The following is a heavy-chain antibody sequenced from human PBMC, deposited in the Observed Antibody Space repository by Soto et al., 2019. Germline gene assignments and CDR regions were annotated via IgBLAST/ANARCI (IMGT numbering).Heavy chain of an antibody. CDR2: IYPSGGST. Sequence: GASVKVSCKASGYTFTNYYMHWVRQAPGQGLEWMGIIYPSGGSTRNAQKFQGRVTMTRDTSTSTVYMELSSLRSEDTAVYYCARGFSGPMDYWGRGTLVTVPS. CDR3: ARGFSGPMDY. D-gene: IGHD3-10*01. J-gene: IGHJ4*02. V-gene: IGHV1-46*01. CDR1: GYTFTNYY.